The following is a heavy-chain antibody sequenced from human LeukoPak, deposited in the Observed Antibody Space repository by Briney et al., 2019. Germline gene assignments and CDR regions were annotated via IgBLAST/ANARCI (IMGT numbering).Heavy chain of an antibody. Sequence: GGSLTLSCAASGPTFSSYPMHWVRQAPGKGLEYVSAISSNGRSTYYANSVKGRFTNSRDNTKNTLYLQMASVKAEDMAVYECARGAEDGYNQGWWFDHWGQGTLVTVSS. CDR3: ARGAEDGYNQGWWFDH. CDR1: GPTFSSYP. D-gene: IGHD5-24*01. V-gene: IGHV3-64*01. CDR2: ISSNGRST. J-gene: IGHJ5*02.